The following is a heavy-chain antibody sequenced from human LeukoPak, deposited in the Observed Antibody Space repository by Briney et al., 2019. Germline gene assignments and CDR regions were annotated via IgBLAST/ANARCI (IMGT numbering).Heavy chain of an antibody. D-gene: IGHD5-18*01. Sequence: PSETLSLTCTVSGDSFSSHYWTWIRQPPGKGLEWIGYISYIGSTNYNPSLKSRVTISIDTSKNQFSLKLTSVTAADTAVYYCARDMVTVTKGFDIWGQGTMLSVSS. CDR3: ARDMVTVTKGFDI. CDR1: GDSFSSHY. CDR2: ISYIGST. V-gene: IGHV4-59*11. J-gene: IGHJ3*02.